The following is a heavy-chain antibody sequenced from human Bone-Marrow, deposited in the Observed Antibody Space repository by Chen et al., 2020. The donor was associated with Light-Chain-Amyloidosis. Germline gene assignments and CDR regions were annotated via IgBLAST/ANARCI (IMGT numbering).Heavy chain of an antibody. V-gene: IGHV3-21*01. Sequence: EVQLVESGGGLVKPVGSLRLSCAASGITFTNYSMNWVRQAPGKGLEWVSSISSRSAYIYYADSVKGRFTISRDNAKSSLYLQMNSLRAEDTAVYYCARLYCSGSICYSFDYWGQGTLVTVSS. CDR3: ARLYCSGSICYSFDY. CDR2: ISSRSAYI. D-gene: IGHD2-15*01. CDR1: GITFTNYS. J-gene: IGHJ4*02.